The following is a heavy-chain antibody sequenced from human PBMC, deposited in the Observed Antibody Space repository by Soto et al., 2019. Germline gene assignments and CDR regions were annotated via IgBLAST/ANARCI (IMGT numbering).Heavy chain of an antibody. Sequence: EESLRLSCAASGFTFSSYGMHWVRQAPGKGLKWVAVISYDGSNKYYADSVKGRFTISRDNSKNALYLQMNSLRAEDTAVYYCAKEGITMVRGVTAASGMDVWGQGTTVTVSS. D-gene: IGHD3-10*01. CDR1: GFTFSSYG. CDR3: AKEGITMVRGVTAASGMDV. J-gene: IGHJ6*02. V-gene: IGHV3-30*18. CDR2: ISYDGSNK.